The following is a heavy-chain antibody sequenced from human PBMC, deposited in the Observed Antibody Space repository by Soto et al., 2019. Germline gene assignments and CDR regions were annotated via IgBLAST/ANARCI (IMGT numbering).Heavy chain of an antibody. D-gene: IGHD2-2*02. CDR3: ARDKADRYCISTSCYSPLDY. Sequence: GGSLRLSCAASGFTFSSNSMNWARQAPGKGLEWVSYISSSSDTIHYADSVKGRFTSSRDNAKSSLYLQMNSLSDDDTAVYYCARDKADRYCISTSCYSPLDYWGQGTLVTVSS. CDR2: ISSSSDTI. V-gene: IGHV3-48*02. CDR1: GFTFSSNS. J-gene: IGHJ4*02.